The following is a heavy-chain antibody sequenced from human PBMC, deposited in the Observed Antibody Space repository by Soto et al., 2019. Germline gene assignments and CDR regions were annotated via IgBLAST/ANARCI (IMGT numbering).Heavy chain of an antibody. CDR2: IYYSGST. CDR3: ARDQPPYSSSPRYGMDV. J-gene: IGHJ6*02. V-gene: IGHV4-30-4*01. D-gene: IGHD6-6*01. Sequence: QVQLQESGPGLVKPSQTLSLTCTVSGGSISSGDYYWSWIRQPPGKGLEWIGYIYYSGSTYYNPSLKSRVTISVDTSKNQFSLKLSAVTAADTAVYYCARDQPPYSSSPRYGMDVWGQGTTVTVSS. CDR1: GGSISSGDYY.